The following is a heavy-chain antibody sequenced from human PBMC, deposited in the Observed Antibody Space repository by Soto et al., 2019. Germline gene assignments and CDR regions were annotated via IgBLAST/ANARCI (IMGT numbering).Heavy chain of an antibody. CDR3: ISFCSSCFFDY. V-gene: IGHV3-15*07. Sequence: WGSLRLACAASGFTFSNSLMNWVRQAPGKGLEWVGRIKSKTDGGTTDYAAPVKGRFTISRDDSKNTAYLHMNNLKTEDTAVYYCISFCSSCFFDYWGQGTPVTVSS. D-gene: IGHD6-13*01. CDR2: IKSKTDGGTT. CDR1: GFTFSNSL. J-gene: IGHJ4*02.